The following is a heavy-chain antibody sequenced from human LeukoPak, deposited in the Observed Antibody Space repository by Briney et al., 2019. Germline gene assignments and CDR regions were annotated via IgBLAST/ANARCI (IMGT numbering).Heavy chain of an antibody. Sequence: SVKVSCKASGFTFTSSAMQWVRQARGQRLEWIGWIVVGSGNTNYAQKFQERVTITRDMSTSTAYMELSSLRSEDTAVYYCAAEIGGADGGMDVWGQGTTVTVSS. D-gene: IGHD4-23*01. CDR3: AAEIGGADGGMDV. CDR1: GFTFTSSA. CDR2: IVVGSGNT. V-gene: IGHV1-58*02. J-gene: IGHJ6*02.